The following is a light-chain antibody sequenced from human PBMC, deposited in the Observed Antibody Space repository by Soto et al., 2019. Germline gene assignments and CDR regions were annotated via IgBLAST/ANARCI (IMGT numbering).Light chain of an antibody. V-gene: IGKV3-20*01. CDR2: GAS. J-gene: IGKJ5*01. Sequence: EIVLTQSPGTLSLSPGERATLSFMAIQSVTSNSLAWYQQKPGQAPRLLIYGASTRATGIPDRFSGSGSGTDFTLTISRLEPEDFAVYYCQQYSSSPSITFGQGTRLEIK. CDR1: QSVTSNS. CDR3: QQYSSSPSIT.